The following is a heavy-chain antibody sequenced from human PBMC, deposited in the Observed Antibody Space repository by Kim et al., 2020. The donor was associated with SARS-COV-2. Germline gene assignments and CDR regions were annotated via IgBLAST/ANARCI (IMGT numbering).Heavy chain of an antibody. CDR1: GFTFSNAW. J-gene: IGHJ4*02. D-gene: IGHD3-22*01. V-gene: IGHV3-15*01. Sequence: GGSLRLSCAASGFTFSNAWMSWVRQAPGKGLEWVGRIKSKVDGGTTEYAAPVKGRFTISRDDSKNMLYLQMNSLKTEDTAVYYCTTDPSSRGYDPPTGLFYWGQGTLVTVSS. CDR2: IKSKVDGGTT. CDR3: TTDPSSRGYDPPTGLFY.